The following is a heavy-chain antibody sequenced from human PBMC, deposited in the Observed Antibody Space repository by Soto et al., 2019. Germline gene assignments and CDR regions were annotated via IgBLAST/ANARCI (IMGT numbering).Heavy chain of an antibody. CDR1: GGSISSSNW. Sequence: SETLSLTCAVSGGSISSSNWWSWVRQPPGKGLEWIGEIYHSGSTNYNPSLKSRVTISVDKSKNQFSLKLSSVTAADTAVYYCARFRRGRYYYYGMDVWGQGTTVTVSS. CDR2: IYHSGST. CDR3: ARFRRGRYYYYGMDV. J-gene: IGHJ6*02. V-gene: IGHV4-4*02. D-gene: IGHD3-16*01.